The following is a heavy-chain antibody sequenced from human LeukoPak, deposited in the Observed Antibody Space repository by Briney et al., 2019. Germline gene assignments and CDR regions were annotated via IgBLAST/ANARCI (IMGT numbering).Heavy chain of an antibody. CDR2: INPNSGGT. CDR3: ARGPIYGDYYYYYMDV. D-gene: IGHD4-17*01. J-gene: IGHJ6*03. V-gene: IGHV1-2*02. Sequence: ASVKVSCKASGYTFTGYYMHWVRQAPGQGLERMGWINPNSGGTNYAQKFQGRVTMTRDTSISTAYMELSRLRSDDTAVYYCARGPIYGDYYYYYMDVWGKGTTVTVSS. CDR1: GYTFTGYY.